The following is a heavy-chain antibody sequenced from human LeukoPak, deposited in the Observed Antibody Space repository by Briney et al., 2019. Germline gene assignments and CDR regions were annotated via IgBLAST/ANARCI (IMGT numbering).Heavy chain of an antibody. CDR2: IVHRWST. CDR1: GVSSSSYY. CDR3: ARDAYYYDSSGSRLFDY. D-gene: IGHD3-22*01. V-gene: IGHV4-59*01. Sequence: SETLALTCNVSGVSSSSYYWSWIRQPPVKGREVLGYIVHRWSTNYNRSLKSRVTISVDISKNHSTLKLRSVTAADTAVYYCARDAYYYDSSGSRLFDYWGQGTMVTVSS. J-gene: IGHJ4*02.